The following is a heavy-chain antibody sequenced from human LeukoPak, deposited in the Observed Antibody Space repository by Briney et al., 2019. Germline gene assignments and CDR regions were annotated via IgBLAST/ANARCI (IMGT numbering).Heavy chain of an antibody. CDR1: GGSFSGYY. CDR3: ARPGSDEYSSSPRYFQH. D-gene: IGHD6-6*01. CDR2: INHSGST. J-gene: IGHJ1*01. Sequence: SETLSLTCAVYGGSFSGYYWSWIRQPPGKGLEWIGEINHSGSTNYDPSLKSRVTISVDTSKNQFSLKLSSVTAADTAVYYCARPGSDEYSSSPRYFQHWGQGTLVTVSS. V-gene: IGHV4-34*01.